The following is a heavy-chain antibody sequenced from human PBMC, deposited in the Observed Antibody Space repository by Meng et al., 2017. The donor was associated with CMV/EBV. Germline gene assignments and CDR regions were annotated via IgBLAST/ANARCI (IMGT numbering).Heavy chain of an antibody. D-gene: IGHD3-3*01. J-gene: IGHJ4*02. Sequence: SETLSLTCTVSGGSISSSSYYWGWTRQPPGKGLEWIGSIYYSGSTYYNPSLKSRVTISVDTSKNQFSLKLSSVTAADTAVYYCAKVFGFLPPPFDYWGQGTLVTVSS. V-gene: IGHV4-39*07. CDR1: GGSISSSSYY. CDR2: IYYSGST. CDR3: AKVFGFLPPPFDY.